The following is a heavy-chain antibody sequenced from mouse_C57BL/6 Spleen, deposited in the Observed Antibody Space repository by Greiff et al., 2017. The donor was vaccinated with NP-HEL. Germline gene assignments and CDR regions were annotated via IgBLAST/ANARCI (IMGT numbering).Heavy chain of an antibody. CDR3: ARRHYGSSDWFAY. J-gene: IGHJ3*01. V-gene: IGHV5-17*01. CDR2: ISSGSSTI. Sequence: EVKLQESGGGLVKPGGSLKLSCAASGFIFSDYGMHWVRQAPEKGLEWVAYISSGSSTIYYADTVKGRFTISRDNAKNTLFLQMTSLRSEDTAMYDCARRHYGSSDWFAYWGQGTLVTVSA. D-gene: IGHD1-1*01. CDR1: GFIFSDYG.